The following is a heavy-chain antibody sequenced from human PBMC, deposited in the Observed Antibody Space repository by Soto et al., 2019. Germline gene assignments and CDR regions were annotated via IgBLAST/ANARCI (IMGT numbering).Heavy chain of an antibody. D-gene: IGHD3-10*01. V-gene: IGHV1-2*02. CDR1: GYTFTGYY. CDR2: INPNSGGT. J-gene: IGHJ6*02. Sequence: ASVKVSCEASGYTFTGYYIHWVRQAPGQGLEWMGWINPNSGGTNYAQKFQGRVTMTRDTSISTAYMELSRLRSDDTAVYYCARETEYYGSGSYYIPPYYYYYGMDVWGQGPPVTV. CDR3: ARETEYYGSGSYYIPPYYYYYGMDV.